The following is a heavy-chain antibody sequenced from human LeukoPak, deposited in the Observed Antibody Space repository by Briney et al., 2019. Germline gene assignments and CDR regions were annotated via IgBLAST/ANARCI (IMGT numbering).Heavy chain of an antibody. CDR1: GFSLSTSGVG. D-gene: IGHD4-17*01. Sequence: ESGPTLVKPTQTLTLTCTFSGFSLSTSGVGVGWIRQPPGKALEWLALIHWNDDKRYSPSLKSRLTITKDTSKNRVVLTMTNMDPVDTATYYCAHTLPTVTIDYWGQGTLVTVSS. CDR2: IHWNDDK. CDR3: AHTLPTVTIDY. J-gene: IGHJ4*02. V-gene: IGHV2-5*01.